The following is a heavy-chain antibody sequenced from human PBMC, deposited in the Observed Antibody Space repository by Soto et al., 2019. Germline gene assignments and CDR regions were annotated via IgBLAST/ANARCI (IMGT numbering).Heavy chain of an antibody. J-gene: IGHJ4*02. CDR1: GGTFSSYA. CDR2: IIPIFGTA. CDR3: TRDRGISRNYFDY. Sequence: ASVKVSCKASGGTFSSYAISWVRQAPGQGLEWMGGIIPIFGTANYAQKFQGRVTITADESTSTAYMELSSLRSEDTAVYYCTRDRGISRNYFDYWGQGTLVTVSS. D-gene: IGHD3-10*01. V-gene: IGHV1-69*13.